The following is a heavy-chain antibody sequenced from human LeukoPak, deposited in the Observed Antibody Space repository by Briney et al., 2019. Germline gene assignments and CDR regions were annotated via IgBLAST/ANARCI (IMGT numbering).Heavy chain of an antibody. CDR3: ARHSQHSRDLGSARNFDY. CDR2: ISYSGST. D-gene: IGHD7-27*01. Sequence: SETLSLTCTVSGGSISSYYWSWIRQPPGKGLEWIGYISYSGSTNYNPSLNSRVTISVGTSRNLFSLRLTSVTAADTAVYYCARHSQHSRDLGSARNFDYWGQGTLVTVSS. J-gene: IGHJ4*02. V-gene: IGHV4-59*08. CDR1: GGSISSYY.